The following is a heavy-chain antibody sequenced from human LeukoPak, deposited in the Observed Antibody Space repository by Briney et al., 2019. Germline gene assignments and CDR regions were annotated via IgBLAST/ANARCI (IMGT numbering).Heavy chain of an antibody. Sequence: GGSLRLSCAGSGFTFSSYAMNWVRQAPGKGLEWVSVISGSGGSTYYADSVKGRFTISRDNSKNTLYLQMNSLRAEDTALYYCAKDGMYSSSSSYYFDYWGPGTLVTVSS. D-gene: IGHD6-6*01. CDR1: GFTFSSYA. CDR3: AKDGMYSSSSSYYFDY. CDR2: ISGSGGST. J-gene: IGHJ4*02. V-gene: IGHV3-23*01.